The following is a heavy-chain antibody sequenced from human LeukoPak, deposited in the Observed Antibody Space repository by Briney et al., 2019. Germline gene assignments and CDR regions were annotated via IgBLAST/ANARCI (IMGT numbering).Heavy chain of an antibody. CDR1: GFTFSSYA. J-gene: IGHJ5*02. CDR3: ARGYSSSWYWFDP. V-gene: IGHV3-23*01. D-gene: IGHD6-13*01. Sequence: GGSLRLSCAASGFTFSSYAMSWVRQAPGKGLEWGSAISGSGGSTYYADSVKGRFTISRDNSKNTLYLQMNSLRAEDTAVYYCARGYSSSWYWFDPWGQGTLVTVSS. CDR2: ISGSGGST.